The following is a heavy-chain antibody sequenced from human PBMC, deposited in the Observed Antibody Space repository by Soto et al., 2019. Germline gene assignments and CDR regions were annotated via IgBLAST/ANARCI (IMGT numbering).Heavy chain of an antibody. V-gene: IGHV1-18*01. Sequence: GSSMKVSCTASGYTFTSYGISWVRHAPGQGLEWMGWISAYNGNTNYAQKLQGRVTMTTDTSTSTAYMELRSLRSDDTAVYYCARRGFYGDYEYFQHWGQGTLVTSPQ. CDR2: ISAYNGNT. D-gene: IGHD4-17*01. CDR3: ARRGFYGDYEYFQH. J-gene: IGHJ1*01. CDR1: GYTFTSYG.